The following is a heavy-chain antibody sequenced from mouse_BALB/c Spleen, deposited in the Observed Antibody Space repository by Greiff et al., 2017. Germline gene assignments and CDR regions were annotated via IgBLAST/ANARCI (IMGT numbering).Heavy chain of an antibody. V-gene: IGHV1-7*01. CDR2: INPSTGYT. Sequence: QVHVKQSGAELAKPGASVKMSCKASGYTFTSYWMHWVKQRPGQGLEWIGYINPSTGYTEYNQKFKDKATLTADKSSSTAYMQLSSLTSEDSAVYYCARGYSDYWGQGTTLTVSA. CDR3: ARGYSDY. J-gene: IGHJ2*01. CDR1: GYTFTSYW.